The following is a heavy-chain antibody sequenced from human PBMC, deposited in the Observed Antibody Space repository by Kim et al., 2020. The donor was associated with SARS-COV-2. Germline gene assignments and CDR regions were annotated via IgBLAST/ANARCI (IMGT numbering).Heavy chain of an antibody. V-gene: IGHV3-30*14. CDR3: ATVVFYYDAGYFKN. J-gene: IGHJ1*01. D-gene: IGHD3-22*01. Sequence: AESVKGRLIISRDHSQNTLYLQRNSLGAEDTAVYYCATVVFYYDAGYFKNWGQGTLVIVSS.